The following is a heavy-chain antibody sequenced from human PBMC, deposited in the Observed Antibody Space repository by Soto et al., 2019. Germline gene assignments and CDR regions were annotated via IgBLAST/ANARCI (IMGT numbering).Heavy chain of an antibody. CDR3: ARDGAARRVYYYYMDV. Sequence: EVQLVESGGGLVQPGRSLRLSCAASGFTFDDYAMHWVRQAPGKGLEWVSGISWNSGSIDYADSVKGRFTISRDNAKNSRYLQMNSLRAGDTALYYCARDGAARRVYYYYMDVWGKGTTVTVSS. CDR2: ISWNSGSI. D-gene: IGHD6-6*01. CDR1: GFTFDDYA. V-gene: IGHV3-9*01. J-gene: IGHJ6*03.